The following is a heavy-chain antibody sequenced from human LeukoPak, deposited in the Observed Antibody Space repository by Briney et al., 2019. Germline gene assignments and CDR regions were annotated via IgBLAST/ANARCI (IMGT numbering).Heavy chain of an antibody. CDR1: GFTFSSYA. CDR3: ARGDDSSGTIFDY. Sequence: GGSLRLSCAASGFTFSSYAMHWVRQAPGKGLEWVAVISYDGSNKYYADSVKGRFTISRDNSKNTLYLQMNSLRAEDTAVYYSARGDDSSGTIFDYWGQGTLVTVSS. CDR2: ISYDGSNK. V-gene: IGHV3-30-3*01. D-gene: IGHD3-22*01. J-gene: IGHJ4*02.